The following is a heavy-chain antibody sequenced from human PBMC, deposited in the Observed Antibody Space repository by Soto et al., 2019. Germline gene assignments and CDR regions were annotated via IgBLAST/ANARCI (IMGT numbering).Heavy chain of an antibody. CDR2: IDPSDSFT. V-gene: IGHV5-10-1*04. J-gene: IGHJ3*02. CDR1: GYRFSNYW. Sequence: CNGSGYRFSNYWISLGCQVPGKGLEWMGKIDPSDSFTTYSPSFQGRVTISFDKSINTAFLRRTGLKSSDTAMYYCEKLDFTFGSVYVFDIWGQGTMVTV. CDR3: EKLDFTFGSVYVFDI. D-gene: IGHD2-8*01.